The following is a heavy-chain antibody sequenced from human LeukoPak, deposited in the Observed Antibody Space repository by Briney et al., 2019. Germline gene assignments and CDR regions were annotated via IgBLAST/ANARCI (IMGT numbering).Heavy chain of an antibody. V-gene: IGHV3-7*01. Sequence: GGSLRLSCAASGFTFTSFWLSWVRQPPGKGLEWVANIRQDGGLKHYVDSVKGRFTISRDNAENSLYLQMNSLRAEDTAVYYCAREIVGAIKSYFDYWGQGTLVTASS. CDR1: GFTFTSFW. CDR2: IRQDGGLK. CDR3: AREIVGAIKSYFDY. J-gene: IGHJ4*02. D-gene: IGHD1-26*01.